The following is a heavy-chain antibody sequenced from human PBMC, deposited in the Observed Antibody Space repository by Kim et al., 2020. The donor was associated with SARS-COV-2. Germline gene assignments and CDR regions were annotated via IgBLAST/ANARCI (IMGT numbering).Heavy chain of an antibody. V-gene: IGHV4-39*01. Sequence: SETLSLTCRVSGGSISSTTYSWGWIRQLPGKGLEWLGNMYYSGSSYYNTTLKSRVTISIDMSKNEFSLKLNSVTAVDTAVYYCARVEYDNLACHPWRQGVLVIVSS. CDR2: MYYSGSS. J-gene: IGHJ5*02. CDR1: GGSISSTTYS. D-gene: IGHD3-9*01. CDR3: ARVEYDNLACHP.